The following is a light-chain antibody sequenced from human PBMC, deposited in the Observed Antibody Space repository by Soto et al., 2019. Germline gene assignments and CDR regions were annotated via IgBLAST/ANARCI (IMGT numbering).Light chain of an antibody. CDR3: QQYNDWPPIT. V-gene: IGKV3-11*01. J-gene: IGKJ5*01. Sequence: IVFTQSPATLSLSPGERATLSCRASRSVSSYLAWYQQKPGQAPRLLIYDASNRATGISARFSGSGSGTDFTLTISSLEPEDFAVYYCQQYNDWPPITFGQGTRLEIK. CDR1: RSVSSY. CDR2: DAS.